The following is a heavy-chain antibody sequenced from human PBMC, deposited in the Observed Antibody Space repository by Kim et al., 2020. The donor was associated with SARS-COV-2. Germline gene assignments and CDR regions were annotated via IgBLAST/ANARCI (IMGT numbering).Heavy chain of an antibody. CDR3: ARVTPVSPFDY. Sequence: TYYNPSLKSRVTISVDTSKNQFSLKLSSVTAADTAVYYCARVTPVSPFDYWGQGTLVTVSS. CDR2: T. V-gene: IGHV4-31*02. J-gene: IGHJ4*02.